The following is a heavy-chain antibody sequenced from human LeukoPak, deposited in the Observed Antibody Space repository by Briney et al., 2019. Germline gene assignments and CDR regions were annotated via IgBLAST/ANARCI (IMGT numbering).Heavy chain of an antibody. CDR1: GFTFDDYG. J-gene: IGHJ3*02. Sequence: GGSMRLSCAASGFTFDDYGMSWARPAPGKGLEWVSGINWNGGSTGYADSVKGRFTISRDNAKKSLYLRMNSLRAEDTALYYCARASIGSSTLGAFDIWGQGTMVTVSS. D-gene: IGHD2-2*01. CDR3: ARASIGSSTLGAFDI. V-gene: IGHV3-20*04. CDR2: INWNGGST.